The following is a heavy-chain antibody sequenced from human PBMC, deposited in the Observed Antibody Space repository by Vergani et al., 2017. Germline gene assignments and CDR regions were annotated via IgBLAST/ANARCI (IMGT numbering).Heavy chain of an antibody. CDR1: GFALNRHA. D-gene: IGHD5-18*01. V-gene: IGHV3-30-3*01. Sequence: QVQLVESGGGVVQPGTSLRLSCVVSGFALNRHAMYWVRQAPGKGLEWVVGISYDGSNKYYADSVKGRFTISRDNSKNTLYLQMNSLRAEDTAVYYCARDHSAMVTGGEANFDYWGQGTLVTVSS. J-gene: IGHJ4*02. CDR2: ISYDGSNK. CDR3: ARDHSAMVTGGEANFDY.